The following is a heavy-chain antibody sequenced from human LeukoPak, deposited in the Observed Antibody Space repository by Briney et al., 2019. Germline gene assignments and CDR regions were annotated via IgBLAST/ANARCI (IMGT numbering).Heavy chain of an antibody. CDR3: ARDRAIVATTTYYYYGMDV. V-gene: IGHV4-34*01. J-gene: IGHJ6*02. CDR1: GGSFSGYY. D-gene: IGHD5-12*01. CDR2: INHSGST. Sequence: SETLSLTCAVYGGSFSGYYWSWIRQPPGKGLEWIGEINHSGSTNYNPSLKSRVTISVDTSKNQFSLKLSSVTAADTAVYYCARDRAIVATTTYYYYGMDVWGQGTTVTVSS.